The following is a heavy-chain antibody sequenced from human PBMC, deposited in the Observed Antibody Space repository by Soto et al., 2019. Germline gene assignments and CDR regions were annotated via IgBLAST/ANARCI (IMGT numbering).Heavy chain of an antibody. Sequence: PGGSLRLSCAALGFTFSNSGMHWVRQAPGKGLEWVAVISFDGNTQFYADSVKGRFSISRDNSKNTLYLDMNSLRADDAAVYYCTGQIASGHWGQGTLVTVSS. CDR2: ISFDGNTQ. CDR3: TGQIASGH. CDR1: GFTFSNSG. J-gene: IGHJ4*02. D-gene: IGHD2-8*02. V-gene: IGHV3-30*03.